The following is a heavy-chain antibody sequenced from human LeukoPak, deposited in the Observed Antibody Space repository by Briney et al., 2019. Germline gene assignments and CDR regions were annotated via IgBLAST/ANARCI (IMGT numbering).Heavy chain of an antibody. CDR3: ARDLGYKDYVSAFDI. CDR1: AFTFDDYG. CDR2: INWKGGST. V-gene: IGHV3-20*04. D-gene: IGHD5-24*01. J-gene: IGHJ3*02. Sequence: PGGSLRLSCAASAFTFDDYGMTWVRQAPGKGLEWVSGINWKGGSTGYAVSVKGRFTISRDSAKNSLYLQMNSLRAEDTALYYCARDLGYKDYVSAFDIWGQGTMVTVSS.